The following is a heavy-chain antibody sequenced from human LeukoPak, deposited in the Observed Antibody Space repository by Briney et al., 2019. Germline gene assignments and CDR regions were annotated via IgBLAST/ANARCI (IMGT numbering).Heavy chain of an antibody. Sequence: SETLSLTCTVSGGSVSSGSYYWSWIRQPPGKGLEWIGYIYYSGGTNYNPSLKSRVTLSVDTSKKQSSLKLSSVPAADTAVYYCARDGVRGPHNWGQGTLVTVSS. V-gene: IGHV4-61*01. CDR1: GGSVSSGSYY. CDR3: ARDGVRGPHN. CDR2: IYYSGGT. J-gene: IGHJ4*02. D-gene: IGHD3-10*01.